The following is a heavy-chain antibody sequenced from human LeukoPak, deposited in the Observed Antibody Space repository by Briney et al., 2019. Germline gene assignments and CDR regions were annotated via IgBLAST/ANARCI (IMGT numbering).Heavy chain of an antibody. V-gene: IGHV3-21*01. CDR3: ARDGCGGDCYSYIGY. CDR1: GFTFSSYS. D-gene: IGHD2-21*02. Sequence: PGGSLRLSCAASGFTFSSYSMNWVRQAPGKGLGWVSSISSSSSYIYYADSVKGRFTISRDNAKNSLYLQMNSLRAEDTAVYYCARDGCGGDCYSYIGYWGQGTLVTVSS. J-gene: IGHJ4*02. CDR2: ISSSSSYI.